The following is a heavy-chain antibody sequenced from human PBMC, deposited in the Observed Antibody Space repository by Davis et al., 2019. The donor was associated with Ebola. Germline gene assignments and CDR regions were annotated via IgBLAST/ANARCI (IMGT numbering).Heavy chain of an antibody. J-gene: IGHJ4*02. CDR1: VITFSSYA. CDR2: MWYDGSRQ. V-gene: IGHV3-33*08. D-gene: IGHD3-22*01. Sequence: GESLKISCTDSVITFSSYAMTWVRQAPGKGLEWVALMWYDGSRQYYADSVKGRFTVSRDNSRNILYLQMNSLRAEDTAVYYCARSPYYYDSSGYYPHYFDYWGQGTLVTVSS. CDR3: ARSPYYYDSSGYYPHYFDY.